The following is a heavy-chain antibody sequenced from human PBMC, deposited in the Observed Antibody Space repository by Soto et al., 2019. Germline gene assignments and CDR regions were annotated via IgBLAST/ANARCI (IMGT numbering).Heavy chain of an antibody. CDR1: GYAFTTYG. J-gene: IGHJ4*02. D-gene: IGHD1-1*01. CDR3: ARGRYGDY. V-gene: IGHV1-18*01. CDR2: ISAHNGNT. Sequence: QVHLVQSGAEVKKPGASVKVSCKGSGYAFTTYGITWVRQAPGQGLEWMGWISAHNGNTNYAQKLQGGVTVTRDTSTSTAYMELKSLRSDDTAVYYCARGRYGDYWGQGAVVTVSP.